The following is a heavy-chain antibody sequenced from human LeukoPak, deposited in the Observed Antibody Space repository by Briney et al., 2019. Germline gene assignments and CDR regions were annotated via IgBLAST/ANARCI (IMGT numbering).Heavy chain of an antibody. D-gene: IGHD6-13*01. CDR2: ISWNSGSI. CDR1: GFTFDDYA. V-gene: IGHV3-9*01. CDR3: ARDPWGIASSRLFDY. J-gene: IGHJ4*02. Sequence: GGSLRLSCAASGFTFDDYAMHWVWQAPGKGLEWVSGISWNSGSIGYADSVKGRFTISRDNAKNSLYLQMNSLRAEDTALYYCARDPWGIASSRLFDYWGQGTLVTVSS.